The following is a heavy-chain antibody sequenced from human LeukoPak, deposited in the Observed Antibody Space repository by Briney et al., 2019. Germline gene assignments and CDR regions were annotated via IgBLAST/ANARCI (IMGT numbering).Heavy chain of an antibody. D-gene: IGHD5/OR15-5a*01. Sequence: TGGSLRLSCAASGFTFSNYGIHWVRQAPGKGLEWVAVIWHDGSNKYYAESVKGRFSISRDNSKNTLYLQMNSLRAEDTAVYYCAREGVNIVSTITGSTPDYWGQGTLVTVSS. CDR2: IWHDGSNK. J-gene: IGHJ4*02. CDR1: GFTFSNYG. CDR3: AREGVNIVSTITGSTPDY. V-gene: IGHV3-33*01.